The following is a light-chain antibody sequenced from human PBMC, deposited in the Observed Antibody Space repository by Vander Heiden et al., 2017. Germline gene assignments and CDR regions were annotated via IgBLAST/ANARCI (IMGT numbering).Light chain of an antibody. CDR3: QQRSNWMYT. CDR2: DAS. J-gene: IGKJ2*01. CDR1: QSVSSY. V-gene: IGKV3-11*01. Sequence: EIVLTQSPATLSLSPGERATLSCRASQSVSSYLAWYQQKPGQAPRLLIYDASHRATGIPARISGSGSGTDFTLTNSSLEPEDFAVYYCQQRSNWMYTFGQGTKLEIK.